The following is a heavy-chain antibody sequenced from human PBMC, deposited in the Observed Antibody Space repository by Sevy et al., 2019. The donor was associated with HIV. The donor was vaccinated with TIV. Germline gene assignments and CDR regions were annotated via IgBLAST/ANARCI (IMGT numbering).Heavy chain of an antibody. CDR3: AKDLAAVDYYYYGMDV. V-gene: IGHV3-30*18. J-gene: IGHJ6*02. D-gene: IGHD6-19*01. CDR1: GFTFSSYG. CDR2: ISYDGSNK. Sequence: RGSLRLSCAASGFTFSSYGMHWVRQAPGKGLEWVAVISYDGSNKYYADSVKGRFTISRDNSKNTLYLQMNSLRAEDTAVYYCAKDLAAVDYYYYGMDVWGQGTTVTVSS.